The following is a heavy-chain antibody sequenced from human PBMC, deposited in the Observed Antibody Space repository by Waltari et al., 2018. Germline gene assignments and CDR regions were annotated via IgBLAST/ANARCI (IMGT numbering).Heavy chain of an antibody. CDR2: IYHSGTT. CDR1: GYSISSGYY. V-gene: IGHV4-38-2*01. CDR3: AREGVVVAASALDWFDP. J-gene: IGHJ5*02. Sequence: QAQLQESGPGLVKPSETLSLTCAVSGYSISSGYYWGWIRQPPGKRLEWIGSIYHSGTTHYNPSLKSRVTISVDTSKNQFSLKLSFVTAADTAVYYCAREGVVVAASALDWFDPWGQGTLVTVSS. D-gene: IGHD2-15*01.